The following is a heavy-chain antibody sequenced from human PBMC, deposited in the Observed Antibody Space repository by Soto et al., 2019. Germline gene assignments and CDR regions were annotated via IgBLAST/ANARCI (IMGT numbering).Heavy chain of an antibody. CDR2: IWYDGSNK. V-gene: IGHV3-33*01. CDR3: GRDGALGDRAVVDS. D-gene: IGHD5-18*01. CDR1: GFTFSTYG. Sequence: QVQLVESGAGVVEPGKSLRLSCAASGFTFSTYGMHWVRQAPGKGLEWVAVIWYDGSNKYHGDSLKGRFTISRDNSKNTLYLQIKYRRAEDTVGYYCGRDGALGDRAVVDSWRQGTLVNVSP. J-gene: IGHJ4*02.